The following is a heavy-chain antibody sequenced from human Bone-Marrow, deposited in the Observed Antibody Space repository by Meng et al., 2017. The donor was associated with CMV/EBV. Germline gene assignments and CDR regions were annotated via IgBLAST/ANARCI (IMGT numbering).Heavy chain of an antibody. CDR3: ASEVLNCSSTSCYPWFDP. CDR1: GGTFSSYA. J-gene: IGHJ5*02. CDR2: IIPILGIA. V-gene: IGHV1-69*10. Sequence: SVKVSCKASGGTFSSYAISWVRQAPGQGLEWMGGIIPILGIANYAQKFQGRVTITADKSTSTAYMELSSLRSEDTAVYYCASEVLNCSSTSCYPWFDPWGQGTLVTVS. D-gene: IGHD2-2*01.